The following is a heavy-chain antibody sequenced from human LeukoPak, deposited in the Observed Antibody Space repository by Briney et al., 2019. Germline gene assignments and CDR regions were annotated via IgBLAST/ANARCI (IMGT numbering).Heavy chain of an antibody. CDR1: GGSISSSNW. D-gene: IGHD5-18*01. V-gene: IGHV4-4*02. Sequence: SETLSLTCAVSGGSISSSNWWSWVRQPPGKGLEWIGEIYHSGSTNYNPSLKSRVTISVDKSKNQFSLKLSSVTAADTAVYYCARSIGGYSYGFLFDYWGQGTLVTVSS. CDR2: IYHSGST. CDR3: ARSIGGYSYGFLFDY. J-gene: IGHJ4*02.